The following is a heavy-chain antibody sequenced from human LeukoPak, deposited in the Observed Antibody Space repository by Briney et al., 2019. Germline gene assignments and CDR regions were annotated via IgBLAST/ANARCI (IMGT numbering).Heavy chain of an antibody. CDR1: RHTFTTYR. D-gene: IGHD1-26*01. V-gene: IGHV1-18*01. CDR3: ARLSNEWEGN. J-gene: IGHJ4*02. CDR2: CSCFNDDT. Sequence: ASVNLSCKASRHTFTTYRLTWARHARGQGLEWMGWCSCFNDDTNPAQDLQGKVIIPTHTSTSTAHLDLRTLRPHHPPVYYCARLSNEWEGNWGQGDLVIVSS.